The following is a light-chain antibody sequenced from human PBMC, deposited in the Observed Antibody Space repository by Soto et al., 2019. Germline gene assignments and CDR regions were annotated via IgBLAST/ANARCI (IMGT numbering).Light chain of an antibody. CDR2: EVS. J-gene: IGLJ2*01. CDR3: RSYTTSSTGI. V-gene: IGLV2-14*01. CDR1: SSDVGGYNF. Sequence: QSVLTQPASVSGSPGQSITISCTGTSSDVGGYNFVSWYQQHPGKAPKLMIYEVSNRPSGVPNRFSGSKSGNTASLTISGLQAEDEADYYCRSYTTSSTGIFGGGTKLPS.